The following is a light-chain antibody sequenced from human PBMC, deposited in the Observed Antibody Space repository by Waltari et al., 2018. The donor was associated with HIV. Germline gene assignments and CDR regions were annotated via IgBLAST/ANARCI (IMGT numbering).Light chain of an antibody. J-gene: IGLJ2*01. CDR3: GTWDSSLSAGV. V-gene: IGLV1-51*01. Sequence: TGQKVTISCSGSNSNIGNNYVYWYQQLPGTAPKLLIYDNNKRPSGIPDRFSGSKSGASATLGITGLQTGDEADYYCGTWDSSLSAGVFGGGTKLTVL. CDR2: DNN. CDR1: NSNIGNNY.